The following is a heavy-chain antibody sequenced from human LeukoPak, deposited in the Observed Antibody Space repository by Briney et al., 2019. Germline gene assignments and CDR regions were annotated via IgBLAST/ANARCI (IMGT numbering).Heavy chain of an antibody. CDR3: ARGGSGYDSFYYYGMDV. J-gene: IGHJ6*02. D-gene: IGHD5-12*01. Sequence: SETLSLTCTVSGGSISSYYWSWIRQPPGKGLEWIGYFYDSGSTNYNPSLKSRVTISVDTSKNQFSLKLSSVTAADTAVYYCARGGSGYDSFYYYGMDVWGQGTTVTVSS. V-gene: IGHV4-59*01. CDR2: FYDSGST. CDR1: GGSISSYY.